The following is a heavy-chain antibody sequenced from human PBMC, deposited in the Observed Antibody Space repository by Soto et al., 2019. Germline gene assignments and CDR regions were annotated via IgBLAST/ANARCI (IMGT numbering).Heavy chain of an antibody. CDR1: GFTFSSYG. V-gene: IGHV3-33*01. D-gene: IGHD5-12*01. CDR3: ARGGYSGYDPYSYGMDV. Sequence: QVQLVESGGGVVQPGRSLRLSCAASGFTFSSYGMHWVRQAPGKGLEWVAVIWYDGSNKYYADSVKGRFTISRDNSKNTLHLQMNSLRAEDTAVYYCARGGYSGYDPYSYGMDVWGQGTTVTVSS. J-gene: IGHJ6*02. CDR2: IWYDGSNK.